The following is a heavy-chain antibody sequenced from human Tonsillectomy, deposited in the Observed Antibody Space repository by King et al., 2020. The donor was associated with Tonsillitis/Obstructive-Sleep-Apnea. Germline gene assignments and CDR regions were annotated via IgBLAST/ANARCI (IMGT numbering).Heavy chain of an antibody. CDR3: ATLMITFGGVIVNGFDY. V-gene: IGHV3-23*04. J-gene: IGHJ4*02. Sequence: VQLVESGGGLVQPGGSLRLSCAASGFTFSSYAMSWVRQAPGKGLEWVSAISGSGGSTYYADSVKGRFTISRDNSKNTLYLQMNSLRADDTAVYYCATLMITFGGVIVNGFDYWRQGTLVTVSS. CDR2: ISGSGGST. D-gene: IGHD3-16*02. CDR1: GFTFSSYA.